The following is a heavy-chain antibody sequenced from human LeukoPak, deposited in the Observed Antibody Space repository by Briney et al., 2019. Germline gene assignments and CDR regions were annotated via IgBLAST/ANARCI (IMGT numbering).Heavy chain of an antibody. D-gene: IGHD2-2*01. CDR3: ARGGVVPPAVVNCFGP. Sequence: WGSVKVSCKASGYTFTNYGISWVRQAPGQGLEWMGWISPYNGNTNYAQKLQGRVTMTTDTSTTTAYMELRSLRSDDTAVYYCARGGVVPPAVVNCFGPWGQGTLVTVCS. V-gene: IGHV1-18*01. J-gene: IGHJ5*02. CDR1: GYTFTNYG. CDR2: ISPYNGNT.